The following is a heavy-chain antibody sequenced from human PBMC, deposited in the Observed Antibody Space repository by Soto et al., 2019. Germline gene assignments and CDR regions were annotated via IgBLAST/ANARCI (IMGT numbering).Heavy chain of an antibody. CDR2: IYYSGST. CDR3: ARHESGQSGDPFDY. CDR1: GGSISSSSYY. D-gene: IGHD3-10*01. V-gene: IGHV4-39*01. Sequence: QLQLQESGPGLVKPSETLSLTCTVSGGSISSSSYYWGWIRQPPGKGLEWIGSIYYSGSTYYNPSLKSRVPISVDTSKNQFSLKLSSVTAADTAVYYCARHESGQSGDPFDYWGQGTLVTVSS. J-gene: IGHJ4*02.